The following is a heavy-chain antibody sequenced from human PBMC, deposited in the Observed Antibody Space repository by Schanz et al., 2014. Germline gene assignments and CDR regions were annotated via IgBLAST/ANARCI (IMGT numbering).Heavy chain of an antibody. CDR2: ISGRGDST. J-gene: IGHJ4*02. CDR3: AKYRYSVFDFDY. Sequence: EVQLVESGGGLVQPGGSLRLSCAASGFTFSNYWMNWVRQAPGKGLEWVSLISGRGDSTHYADSVKGRFTISRDNSRKTLYLQMNSLRAEDTAIYYCAKYRYSVFDFDYWGQGTLVTVS. CDR1: GFTFSNYW. V-gene: IGHV3-23*04. D-gene: IGHD3-16*02.